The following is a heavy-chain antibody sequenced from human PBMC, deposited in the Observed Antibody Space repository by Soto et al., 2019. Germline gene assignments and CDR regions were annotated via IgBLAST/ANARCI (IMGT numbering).Heavy chain of an antibody. Sequence: SETLSLTCTVSGGSISSYYWSWIRQPPGKGLEWIGYIYYSGSTNYNPSLKSRVTISVDTSKNQFSLKLSSVTAADTAVYYCASFRGAFLYDYWGQGTLVTVSS. D-gene: IGHD4-17*01. CDR3: ASFRGAFLYDY. J-gene: IGHJ4*02. CDR1: GGSISSYY. CDR2: IYYSGST. V-gene: IGHV4-59*01.